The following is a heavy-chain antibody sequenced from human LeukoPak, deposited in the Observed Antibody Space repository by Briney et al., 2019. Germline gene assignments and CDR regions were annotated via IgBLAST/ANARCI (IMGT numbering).Heavy chain of an antibody. Sequence: GESLKISCQGSGYSFTSYWIAWVRQMPGKGLEWMGVIYPGDSDTTYSPSFQGQVTISADKSISTAYLQWSSLKASDTAMYYCARRSSIGVRFFDYWGQGTLVTVSS. V-gene: IGHV5-51*01. CDR2: IYPGDSDT. CDR3: ARRSSIGVRFFDY. CDR1: GYSFTSYW. D-gene: IGHD6-19*01. J-gene: IGHJ4*02.